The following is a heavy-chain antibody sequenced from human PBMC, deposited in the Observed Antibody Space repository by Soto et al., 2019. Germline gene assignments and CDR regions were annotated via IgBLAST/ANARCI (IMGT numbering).Heavy chain of an antibody. D-gene: IGHD1-1*01. Sequence: SCKASGFTFSSFAMSWVRQAPGKGLEWVSTINKSGGSTYYANSVKGRFTISRDNSKNMLFLQINGLRAEDTAVYYCAKDPPTTGTTFDYWGRGTLVTVAS. V-gene: IGHV3-23*01. J-gene: IGHJ4*02. CDR2: INKSGGST. CDR1: GFTFSSFA. CDR3: AKDPPTTGTTFDY.